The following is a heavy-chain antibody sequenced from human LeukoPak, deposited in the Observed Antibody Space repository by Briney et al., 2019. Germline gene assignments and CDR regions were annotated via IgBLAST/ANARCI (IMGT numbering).Heavy chain of an antibody. CDR3: AINVDTAMVLFDY. J-gene: IGHJ4*02. V-gene: IGHV1-69*01. CDR1: GGTFSSSA. D-gene: IGHD5-18*01. CDR2: IIPIFGTA. Sequence: SVKVSCKASGGTFSSSAISWVRQAPGQGLEWMGGIIPIFGTANYAQKFQGRVTITADESTSTAYMELSSLRSEDTAVYYCAINVDTAMVLFDYWGQGTLVTVSS.